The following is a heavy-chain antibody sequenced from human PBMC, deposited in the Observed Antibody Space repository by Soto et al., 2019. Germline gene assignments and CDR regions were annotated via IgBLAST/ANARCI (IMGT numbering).Heavy chain of an antibody. CDR3: AKLKAA. J-gene: IGHJ4*02. Sequence: EVEVLESGGGLVQPGGSLRLSCAASGFTFSAYVMSWVRQAPGKGLEWVSSITSSGGGTYYADSVKGRFTVSRDDSKNTVYLQMNSLRDEDTPVYYCAKLKAAWGQGTLVTVSS. CDR1: GFTFSAYV. CDR2: ITSSGGGT. V-gene: IGHV3-23*01. D-gene: IGHD6-13*01.